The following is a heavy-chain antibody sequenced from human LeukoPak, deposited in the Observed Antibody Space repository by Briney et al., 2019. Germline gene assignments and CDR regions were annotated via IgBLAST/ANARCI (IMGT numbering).Heavy chain of an antibody. Sequence: ASVKVSCKPSGDTFTADWIPWGREAPGQGVWWMGWIDPNTGQTDSAQKLQGRVTVTRETSINTGYMDLSSLSYDATAVYNSARVVAQRTPLTRRDFFDYWGQGTLVTVSS. D-gene: IGHD6-25*01. V-gene: IGHV1-2*02. CDR2: IDPNTGQT. J-gene: IGHJ4*02. CDR3: ARVVAQRTPLTRRDFFDY. CDR1: GDTFTADW.